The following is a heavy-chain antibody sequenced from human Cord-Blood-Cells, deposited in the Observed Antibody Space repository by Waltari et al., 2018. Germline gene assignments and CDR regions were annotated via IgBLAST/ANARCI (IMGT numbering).Heavy chain of an antibody. V-gene: IGHV4-34*01. CDR2: INHSGST. CDR3: ARGENTGNDY. Sequence: QVQLQQWGAGLLKPSETLSLTCAVYGGSFSGYYWSWIRQPPGKGLEWIREINHSGSTNCNPALTRRVTISVDTSKSQFALKLSSVTAADTAVYYCARGENTGNDYWGQGTLVTVSS. D-gene: IGHD3-10*01. J-gene: IGHJ4*02. CDR1: GGSFSGYY.